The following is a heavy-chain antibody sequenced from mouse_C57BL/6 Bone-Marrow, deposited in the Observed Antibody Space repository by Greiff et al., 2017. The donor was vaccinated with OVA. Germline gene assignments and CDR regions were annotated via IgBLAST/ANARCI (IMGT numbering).Heavy chain of an antibody. J-gene: IGHJ2*01. Sequence: EVKLQESGGGLVQPGGSLSLSCAASGFTFTDYYMSWVRQPPGKALEWVGFIRNIANGYTTEYSASVKGPFTISRDKSQSILYLQMNSLSAEDSASYYCSSSYGSYFDVWGKGTTLTVSS. V-gene: IGHV7-3*01. D-gene: IGHD2-1*01. CDR3: SSSYGSYFDV. CDR1: GFTFTDYY. CDR2: IRNIANGYTT.